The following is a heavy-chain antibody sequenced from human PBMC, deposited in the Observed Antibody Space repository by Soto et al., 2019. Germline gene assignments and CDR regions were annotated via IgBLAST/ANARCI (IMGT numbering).Heavy chain of an antibody. D-gene: IGHD6-19*01. Sequence: GGSLRLSCAASGFTFSNYAVHWVRQAPGKGLEWVAVISYDGGTKNYADSVKGRFTISRDNSKNTLYLQMNSLRAEDTAVFYCAKERSSGWSLDYWGQGTLVTVSS. CDR1: GFTFSNYA. CDR3: AKERSSGWSLDY. CDR2: ISYDGGTK. V-gene: IGHV3-30-3*01. J-gene: IGHJ4*02.